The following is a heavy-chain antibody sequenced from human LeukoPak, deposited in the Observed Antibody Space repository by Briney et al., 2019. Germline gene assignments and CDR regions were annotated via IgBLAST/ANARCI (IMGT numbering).Heavy chain of an antibody. J-gene: IGHJ4*02. CDR3: ARDGGRQDIVVVVAACGFDY. V-gene: IGHV1-2*02. D-gene: IGHD2-15*01. Sequence: ASVKVSCEASGYTFNDYYIYWVRQAPGQGLEWMGWINPNSGGTNYAQKFQGRVTMTRDTSTSTVYMELSSLRSEDTAVYYCARDGGRQDIVVVVAACGFDYWGQGTLVTVSS. CDR2: INPNSGGT. CDR1: GYTFNDYY.